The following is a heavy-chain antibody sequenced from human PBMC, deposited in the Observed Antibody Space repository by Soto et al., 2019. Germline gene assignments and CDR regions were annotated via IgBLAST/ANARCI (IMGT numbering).Heavy chain of an antibody. V-gene: IGHV1-69*01. J-gene: IGHJ6*02. CDR2: IIPTFGTG. Sequence: QVLLVQSGPEVKKPGSSVKVSCKASGGTFNNYAINWVRQAPGKGLEWMGGIIPTFGTGNHAQKFQGRVTITADESTTTAYVELNSLRSEYTGIYYCASIDGTLVRGGWSSPYDIDVWGQGIPVIVSS. CDR3: ASIDGTLVRGGWSSPYDIDV. D-gene: IGHD3-10*01. CDR1: GGTFNNYA.